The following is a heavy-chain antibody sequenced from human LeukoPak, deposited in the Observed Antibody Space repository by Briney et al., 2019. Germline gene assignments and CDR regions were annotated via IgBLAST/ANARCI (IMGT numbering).Heavy chain of an antibody. Sequence: SETLSLTCAVYGGSFSGYYWSWIRQPPEKGLEWIGEINHSGSTNYNPSLKSRATISVDTSKNQFSLKLSSVTAADTAVYYCARGIAGYQEAYFDYWGQGTLVTVSS. V-gene: IGHV4-34*01. J-gene: IGHJ4*02. CDR1: GGSFSGYY. CDR2: INHSGST. D-gene: IGHD2-2*01. CDR3: ARGIAGYQEAYFDY.